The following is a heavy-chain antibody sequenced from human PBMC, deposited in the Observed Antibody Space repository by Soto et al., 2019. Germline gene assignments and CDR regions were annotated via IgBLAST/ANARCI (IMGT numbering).Heavy chain of an antibody. Sequence: GGSLRLSCAASGFTFSSYAMSWVRQAPGKGLEWVSAISGSGGSTYYADSVKGRFTISRDNSKNSLYLQMNSLRAEDTAVYYCAKEIGRGTLYYYYGMDVWGQGTTVTVSS. V-gene: IGHV3-23*01. CDR3: AKEIGRGTLYYYYGMDV. CDR1: GFTFSSYA. CDR2: ISGSGGST. D-gene: IGHD1-1*01. J-gene: IGHJ6*02.